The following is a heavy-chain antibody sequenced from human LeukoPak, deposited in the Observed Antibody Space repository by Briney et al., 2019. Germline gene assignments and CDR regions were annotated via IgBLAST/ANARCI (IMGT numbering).Heavy chain of an antibody. D-gene: IGHD2-15*01. CDR1: GFTFSSYN. CDR3: ARVLETDCRGGSCYSGLDY. V-gene: IGHV3-21*01. J-gene: IGHJ4*02. Sequence: PGGSLRLFCAASGFTFSSYNMNWVRQAPGRGLEWVSSISRTGSYIYYADSVKGRFTISRDNAQNSLYLQMNSLRVEDTAVYYCARVLETDCRGGSCYSGLDYRGQGTLVTVSS. CDR2: ISRTGSYI.